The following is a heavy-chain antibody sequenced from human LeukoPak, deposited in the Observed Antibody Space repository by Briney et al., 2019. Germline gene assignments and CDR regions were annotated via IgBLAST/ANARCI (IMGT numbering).Heavy chain of an antibody. Sequence: GGSLRLSCAASGFTFSSYEMNWVRQAPGKGLEWVSYISSSGSTIYYADSVKGRFTISRDNAKNSLYLQLNSLRAEDTAVYYCAGDPYSGSYSDYYYYYMDVWGKGTTVTVSS. J-gene: IGHJ6*03. CDR3: AGDPYSGSYSDYYYYYMDV. V-gene: IGHV3-48*03. CDR2: ISSSGSTI. D-gene: IGHD1-26*01. CDR1: GFTFSSYE.